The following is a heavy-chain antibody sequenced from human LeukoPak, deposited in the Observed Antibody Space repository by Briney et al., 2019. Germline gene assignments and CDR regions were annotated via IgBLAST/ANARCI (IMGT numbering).Heavy chain of an antibody. D-gene: IGHD4-11*01. V-gene: IGHV1-46*01. Sequence: ASVKVSCKASGYTFTSYYIHWVRQAPGQGLAWMGIINPIGDSTNYAQKFQGRVTTTRDASTSTVYMELSSLRSEDTAVYYCARWTTTYLDYWGQGTLVTVSS. CDR2: INPIGDST. CDR3: ARWTTTYLDY. J-gene: IGHJ4*02. CDR1: GYTFTSYY.